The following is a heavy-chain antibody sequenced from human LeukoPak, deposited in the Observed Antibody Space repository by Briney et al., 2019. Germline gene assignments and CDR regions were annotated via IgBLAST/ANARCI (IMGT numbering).Heavy chain of an antibody. CDR1: GFTFSSYS. V-gene: IGHV3-48*02. CDR3: ARGTVLDY. CDR2: ISSSGDSI. Sequence: GGSLRLSCADSGFTFSSYSMNWVRQAPGKGLEWVSYISSSGDSIYYAYSVKGRFTVSRDNAKKSLYLHMNSLRDDDTAVYYCARGTVLDYWGQGTLVTVSS. J-gene: IGHJ4*02.